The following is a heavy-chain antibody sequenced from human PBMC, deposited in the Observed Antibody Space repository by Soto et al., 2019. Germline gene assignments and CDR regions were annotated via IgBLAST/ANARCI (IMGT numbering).Heavy chain of an antibody. CDR1: GLTFSDYE. Sequence: GGSLRLSCTASGLTFSDYEMNWVRQAPGKGLEWVSYITSGGRSIYYADSVKGRFIISRDNAENSLYLQMNSLRPEDTAVYYCVRRMASPDQWGQGTLVTVSS. V-gene: IGHV3-48*03. CDR2: ITSGGRSI. J-gene: IGHJ4*02. CDR3: VRRMASPDQ. D-gene: IGHD2-15*01.